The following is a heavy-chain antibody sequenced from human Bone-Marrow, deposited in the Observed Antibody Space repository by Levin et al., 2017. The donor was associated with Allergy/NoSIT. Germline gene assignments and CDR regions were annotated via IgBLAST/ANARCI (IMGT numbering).Heavy chain of an antibody. CDR3: ARDPPCTSCYSPGFDP. V-gene: IGHV3-74*01. J-gene: IGHJ5*02. D-gene: IGHD2-2*02. Sequence: LSLTCAASGFTFSSYWMHWVRQAPGKGLVWVSRINSDGSSTSYADSVKGRFTISRDNAKNTLYLQMNSLRAEDTAVYYCARDPPCTSCYSPGFDPWGQGTLVTVSS. CDR2: INSDGSST. CDR1: GFTFSSYW.